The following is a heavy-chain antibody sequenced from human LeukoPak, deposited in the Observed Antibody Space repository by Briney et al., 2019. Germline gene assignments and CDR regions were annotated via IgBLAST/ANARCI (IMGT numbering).Heavy chain of an antibody. D-gene: IGHD3-3*01. Sequence: GGSLRLSCAASGFTFSSYAMSWVRQAPGKGLEWVSAISGTSGTIYNADSVTGRFTISRDNAKNSLYLQMNSLRAEDTALYFCARGQGDFWSGSYYYYYMDVWGKGTTVTVSS. V-gene: IGHV3-48*04. J-gene: IGHJ6*03. CDR3: ARGQGDFWSGSYYYYYMDV. CDR1: GFTFSSYA. CDR2: ISGTSGTI.